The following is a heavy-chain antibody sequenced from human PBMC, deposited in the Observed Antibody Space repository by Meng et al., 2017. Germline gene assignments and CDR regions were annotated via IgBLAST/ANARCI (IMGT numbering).Heavy chain of an antibody. CDR1: GYTFTSYG. J-gene: IGHJ6*02. D-gene: IGHD3-16*02. CDR3: ARDRPYYDCVWGSYLPRDPKDYYYYDMDV. V-gene: IGHV1-18*04. CDR2: ISPYNGNT. Sequence: ASVKVSCKASGYTFTSYGISWVRQAPGQGLEWMGWISPYNGNTNYAQKLQGRVTLTTDTSTSTAYMELRRLRSDDTAVYYCARDRPYYDCVWGSYLPRDPKDYYYYDMDVWGQGTTVTVSS.